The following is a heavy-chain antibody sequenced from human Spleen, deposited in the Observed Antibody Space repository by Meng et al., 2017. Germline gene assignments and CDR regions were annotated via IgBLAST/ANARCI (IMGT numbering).Heavy chain of an antibody. CDR3: TRDGYSDCSRTSCFDY. J-gene: IGHJ4*02. D-gene: IGHD2-2*01. V-gene: IGHV7-4-1*02. CDR1: GYTLTSYA. CDR2: INTKTGNP. Sequence: QVKRVHMGSELWKPGASVKVSCKASGYTLTSYAINWLRQAPGQGLEWMGWINTKTGNPTYAQGFTGRLVFSLDTSVSTAYLQISGLKADDTAVYYCTRDGYSDCSRTSCFDYWGQGTLVTVSS.